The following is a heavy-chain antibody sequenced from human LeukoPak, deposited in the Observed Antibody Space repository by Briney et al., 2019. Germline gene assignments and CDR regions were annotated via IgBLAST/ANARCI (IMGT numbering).Heavy chain of an antibody. V-gene: IGHV4-59*08. J-gene: IGHJ4*02. CDR3: ASLYCSSTSCYLFH. D-gene: IGHD2-2*01. CDR2: IYYSGST. Sequence: PSETLSLTCTVSGGSISSYYWSWIRQTPGKGLEWIGYIYYSGSTNHDPSLKSRVNISVDTSKNQFSLKLSSVTAADTALYYCASLYCSSTSCYLFHWGRGTLVTVSS. CDR1: GGSISSYY.